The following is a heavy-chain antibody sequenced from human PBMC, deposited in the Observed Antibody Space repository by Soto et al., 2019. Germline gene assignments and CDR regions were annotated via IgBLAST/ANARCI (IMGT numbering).Heavy chain of an antibody. J-gene: IGHJ6*02. CDR1: GFTFSDHY. D-gene: IGHD6-13*01. V-gene: IGHV3-72*01. Sequence: GGSLRLSCAASGFTFSDHYMDWVRQAPGKGLEWVGRTRNKANSYTTEYAASVKGRFTISRDDSKNSLYLQMNSLKTEDTAVYYCAREESSSWYHYYGMDVWGQGTTVTVSS. CDR3: AREESSSWYHYYGMDV. CDR2: TRNKANSYTT.